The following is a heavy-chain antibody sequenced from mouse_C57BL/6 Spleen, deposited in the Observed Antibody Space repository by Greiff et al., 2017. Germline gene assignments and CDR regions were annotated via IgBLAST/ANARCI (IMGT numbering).Heavy chain of an antibody. CDR2: IDPSDSYT. CDR1: GYTFTSYW. J-gene: IGHJ2*01. CDR3: EGFPFITTVVADY. Sequence: QVQLQQPGAELVKPGASVKLSCKASGYTFTSYWMQWVKQRPGQGLEWIGEIDPSDSYTNYNQKFKGKATLTVDTSSSTAYMQLSSLTSEDSAVYYCEGFPFITTVVADYWGQGTTLTVSS. V-gene: IGHV1-50*01. D-gene: IGHD1-1*01.